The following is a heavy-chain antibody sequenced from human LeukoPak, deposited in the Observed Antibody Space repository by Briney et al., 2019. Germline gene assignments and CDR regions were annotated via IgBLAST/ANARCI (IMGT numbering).Heavy chain of an antibody. D-gene: IGHD3-16*01. CDR3: ARGVSIRRYAWAF. CDR1: GYSFTDYD. V-gene: IGHV1-8*01. Sequence: ASVKVSCKASGYSFTDYDIIWVRQAAGPGLEWVGWVNTKSGSTAYAPKFQGRVTMTSSTSISTVYMELSSLRPEDSAVYYCARGVSIRRYAWAFWGQGSLVTVSS. J-gene: IGHJ4*02. CDR2: VNTKSGST.